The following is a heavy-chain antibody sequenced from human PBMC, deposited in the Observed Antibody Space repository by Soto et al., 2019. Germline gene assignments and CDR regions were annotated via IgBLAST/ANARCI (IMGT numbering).Heavy chain of an antibody. V-gene: IGHV4-30-4*01. CDR2: IYYSGIT. Sequence: PSETLSLTCTVSGGSISGADYYWSWIRQPPGKGLEWIAYIYYSGITYYNPSLKSRLTISLDTSKNQFSLKLTSVTAADTAVYYCARYCDPGAPYYFEYWGQGTLVTVSS. CDR3: ARYCDPGAPYYFEY. D-gene: IGHD4-17*01. J-gene: IGHJ4*02. CDR1: GGSISGADYY.